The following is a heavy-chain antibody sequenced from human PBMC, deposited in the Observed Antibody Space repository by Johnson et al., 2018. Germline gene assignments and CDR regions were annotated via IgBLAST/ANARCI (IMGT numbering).Heavy chain of an antibody. CDR2: IYYSGST. J-gene: IGHJ3*02. CDR3: ARGGTSRLNEFDI. Sequence: QVQLQESGPGLVKPSETLSLTCTVSGGSISSYYWSWVRQPPGKGLKWIGYIYYSGSTNYHPSLKSRVTISVDTSKKQFSLKLGSVTAADTALSYCARGGTSRLNEFDIWGQGTMVTVSS. CDR1: GGSISSYY. V-gene: IGHV4-59*01. D-gene: IGHD1-1*01.